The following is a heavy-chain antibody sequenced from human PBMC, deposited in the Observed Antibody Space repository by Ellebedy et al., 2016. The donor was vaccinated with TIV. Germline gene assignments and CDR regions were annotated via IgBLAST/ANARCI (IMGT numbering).Heavy chain of an antibody. J-gene: IGHJ4*02. Sequence: SETLSLXXTVSGGSISSSSYYWGWIRQPPGKGLEWIGEINHSGSTNYNPSLKSRVTISVDTSKNQFSLKLSSVNAADTAVYYCARGRALGEQLGGRGLFYFDYWGQGTLVTVSS. D-gene: IGHD3-16*01. CDR1: GGSISSSSYY. CDR3: ARGRALGEQLGGRGLFYFDY. V-gene: IGHV4-39*07. CDR2: INHSGST.